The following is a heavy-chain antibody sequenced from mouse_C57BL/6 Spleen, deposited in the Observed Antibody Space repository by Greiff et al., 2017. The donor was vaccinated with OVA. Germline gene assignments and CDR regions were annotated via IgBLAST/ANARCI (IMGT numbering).Heavy chain of an antibody. CDR3: ARGYDGYRYAMDY. D-gene: IGHD2-3*01. CDR2: IYPGDGDT. CDR1: GYAFSSSW. Sequence: VKLQESGPELVKPGASVKISCKASGYAFSSSWMNWVKQRPGKGLEWIGRIYPGDGDTNYNGKFKGKATLTADKSSSTAYMQLSSLTSEDSAVYFCARGYDGYRYAMDYWGQGTSVTVSS. J-gene: IGHJ4*01. V-gene: IGHV1-82*01.